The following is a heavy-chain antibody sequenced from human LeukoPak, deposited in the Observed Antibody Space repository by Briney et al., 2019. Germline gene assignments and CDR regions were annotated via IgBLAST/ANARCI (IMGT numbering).Heavy chain of an antibody. J-gene: IGHJ5*02. Sequence: SETLSLTCTVSGGSISSYYWSWIRQPAGKGLEWIGRIYTSGSTNYNPSLKSRVTISVDTSKNQFSLKLSSVTAADTAVYYCARGAGVRNVVVPAAISKNNWFDPWGQGTLVTVSS. V-gene: IGHV4-4*07. D-gene: IGHD2-2*02. CDR3: ARGAGVRNVVVPAAISKNNWFDP. CDR2: IYTSGST. CDR1: GGSISSYY.